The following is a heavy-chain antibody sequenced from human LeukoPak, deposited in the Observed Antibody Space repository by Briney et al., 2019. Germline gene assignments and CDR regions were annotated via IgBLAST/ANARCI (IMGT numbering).Heavy chain of an antibody. CDR1: GYSISNGDY. J-gene: IGHJ4*02. CDR2: IYDSGST. V-gene: IGHV4-38-2*01. Sequence: SETLSLTCAVSGYSISNGDYWGWIRQPPGKGLEWIGSIYDSGSTYYNPSLKSRVTISADTSKNQFSLKLSSVTAADTAFYYCARKYSSSPYYFDFWGQGTLVTVSS. D-gene: IGHD6-13*01. CDR3: ARKYSSSPYYFDF.